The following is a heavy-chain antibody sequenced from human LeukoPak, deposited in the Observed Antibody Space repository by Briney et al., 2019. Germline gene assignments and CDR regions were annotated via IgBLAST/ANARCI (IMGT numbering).Heavy chain of an antibody. CDR3: AKDLIATLGYCSSTSCDHAFDI. CDR2: ISGSGGST. V-gene: IGHV3-23*01. Sequence: GGSLRLSCAASGFTFSSYAMSWVRQAPGKGLEWVSAISGSGGSTYYADSVKGRFTISRDNSKNTLYLQMNSLRAEDTAVYYCAKDLIATLGYCSSTSCDHAFDIWGQGTMVTVSS. D-gene: IGHD2-2*01. CDR1: GFTFSSYA. J-gene: IGHJ3*02.